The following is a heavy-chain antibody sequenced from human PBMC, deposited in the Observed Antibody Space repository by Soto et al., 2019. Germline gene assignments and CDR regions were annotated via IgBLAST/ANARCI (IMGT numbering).Heavy chain of an antibody. V-gene: IGHV1-69*01. CDR2: IIPIFGTA. CDR3: AKDITMVRGVLVTPSPSDY. Sequence: QVQLVQSGAEVKKPGSSVKVSCKASGGTFSSYAISWVRQAPGQGLEWMGGIIPIFGTANYAQKFQGRVTITADVSTSTAYMELSSLRSEDTAVYYCAKDITMVRGVLVTPSPSDYWGQGTLVTVSS. CDR1: GGTFSSYA. J-gene: IGHJ4*02. D-gene: IGHD3-10*01.